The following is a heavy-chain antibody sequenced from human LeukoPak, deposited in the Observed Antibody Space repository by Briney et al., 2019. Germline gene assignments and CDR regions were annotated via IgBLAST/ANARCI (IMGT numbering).Heavy chain of an antibody. CDR2: IGFEGLHK. CDR3: AKDLHGGYSSDY. V-gene: IGHV3-30*02. D-gene: IGHD4-23*01. J-gene: IGHJ4*02. Sequence: GGSLRLSCAASGFTFNNFGIHWVRQAPGKGLEWVAFIGFEGLHKYYADSVKGRFTISKDNSKATLYLQMNSLRPEDTAVYYCAKDLHGGYSSDYWGLGTLVTVSS. CDR1: GFTFNNFG.